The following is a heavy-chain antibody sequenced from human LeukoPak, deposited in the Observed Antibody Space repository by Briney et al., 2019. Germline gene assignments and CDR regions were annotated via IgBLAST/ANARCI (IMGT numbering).Heavy chain of an antibody. Sequence: SETLSLTCTVSGGSISNKYWSWTRQPPGKGLEWIGSIYYSGSTYYNPSLKSRVTISVDTSKNQFSLKLSSVTAADTAVYYCARDIAARFRPYYFDYWGQGTLVTVSS. V-gene: IGHV4-59*12. D-gene: IGHD6-6*01. J-gene: IGHJ4*02. CDR3: ARDIAARFRPYYFDY. CDR1: GGSISNKY. CDR2: IYYSGST.